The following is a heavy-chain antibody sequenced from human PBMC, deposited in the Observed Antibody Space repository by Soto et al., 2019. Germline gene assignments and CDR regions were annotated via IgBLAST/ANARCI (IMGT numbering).Heavy chain of an antibody. Sequence: QVTLKESGPVLVKPTETLTLTCTVSGFSLSKGRMGVSCIRQPPGKALEWLAHIFPNDEKSYSTSLKSRHTISKDTSKSQVVLTMTNMDPVDTATYYCARLGAPFLEWLLPLDPWGQGTLVTVSS. CDR2: IFPNDEK. CDR3: ARLGAPFLEWLLPLDP. D-gene: IGHD3-3*02. J-gene: IGHJ5*02. CDR1: GFSLSKGRMG. V-gene: IGHV2-26*01.